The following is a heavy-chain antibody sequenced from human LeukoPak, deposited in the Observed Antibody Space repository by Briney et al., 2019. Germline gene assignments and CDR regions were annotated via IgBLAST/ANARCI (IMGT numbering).Heavy chain of an antibody. CDR1: GYTFTGYY. J-gene: IGHJ4*02. CDR2: INPNSGGT. CDR3: ARTETIVATEIDY. D-gene: IGHD5-12*01. Sequence: ASVKVSCKASGYTFTGYYMHWVRQAPGQGLEWMGWINPNSGGTNYAQKFQGRVTMTRDTSISTAYMELSRLRSDDTAVYYRARTETIVATEIDYWGQGTLVTVSS. V-gene: IGHV1-2*02.